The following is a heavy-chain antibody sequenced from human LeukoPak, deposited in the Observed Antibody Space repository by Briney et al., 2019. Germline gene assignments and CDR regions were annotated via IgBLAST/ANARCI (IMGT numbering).Heavy chain of an antibody. CDR3: ARDESQRPWWV. Sequence: PSETLSLTCTVSGGSISSSSYYWGWIRQPPGKGLEWIGSIYYSGSTYYNPSLKSRVTISVDTSKNQFSLRLSSVTAADTAVYYCARDESQRPWWVWGQGTLVTVSS. CDR2: IYYSGST. J-gene: IGHJ4*02. D-gene: IGHD2-15*01. V-gene: IGHV4-39*07. CDR1: GGSISSSSYY.